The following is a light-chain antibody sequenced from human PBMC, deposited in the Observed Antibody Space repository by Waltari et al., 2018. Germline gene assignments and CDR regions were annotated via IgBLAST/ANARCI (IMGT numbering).Light chain of an antibody. V-gene: IGKV3-15*01. CDR1: QSISSS. CDR2: GAS. Sequence: EILMTQSPATLSVSPGERATLSCRASQSISSSLAWYQHKPGQAPRLLIYGASTRATGIPARFSGRGSETDFTLTITSLQSEDFAGYYCQQYKIWPSYTFGQGTKLDI. CDR3: QQYKIWPSYT. J-gene: IGKJ2*01.